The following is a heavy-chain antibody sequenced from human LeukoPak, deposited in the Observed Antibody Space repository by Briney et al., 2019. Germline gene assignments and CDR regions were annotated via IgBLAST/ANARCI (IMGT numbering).Heavy chain of an antibody. D-gene: IGHD3-22*01. Sequence: GGSLRPSCAASGFTFSNAWMSWVRQAPGKGLEWVGRIKSKTDGGSTDYAAPVKGRFTISRDDSKNTLYLQMNSLKTEDTAVYYCTTDPVYYYDSSGYSRIDYWGQGTLVTVSS. CDR2: IKSKTDGGST. J-gene: IGHJ4*02. CDR3: TTDPVYYYDSSGYSRIDY. CDR1: GFTFSNAW. V-gene: IGHV3-15*01.